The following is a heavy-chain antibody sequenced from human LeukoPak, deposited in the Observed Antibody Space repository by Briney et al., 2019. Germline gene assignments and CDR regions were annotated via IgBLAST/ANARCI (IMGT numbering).Heavy chain of an antibody. D-gene: IGHD3-3*01. Sequence: SGPGLVKPSQTLSLTCTVSGGSISSSSYYWGWIRQPPGKGLEWIGSIYYSGSTYYNPSLKSRVTISVDTSKNQFSLKLSSVTAADTAVYYCARHYRQYDSWSGYSFTDVDYWGQGTLVTVSS. CDR2: IYYSGST. CDR3: ARHYRQYDSWSGYSFTDVDY. J-gene: IGHJ4*02. CDR1: GGSISSSSYY. V-gene: IGHV4-39*01.